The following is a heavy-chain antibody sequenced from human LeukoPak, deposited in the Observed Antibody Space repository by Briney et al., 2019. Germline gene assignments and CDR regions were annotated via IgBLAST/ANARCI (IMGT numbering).Heavy chain of an antibody. CDR2: ITATTSST. CDR3: AKIIVVVVTADDAFDI. D-gene: IGHD2-21*02. CDR1: GFTFSIYA. J-gene: IGHJ3*02. Sequence: GGSLRLSCAASGFTFSIYAMHWVRQAPGKGLEWVSTITATTSSTSYADSVKGRFTISRDNSKRTLYLQMNSLRAEDTAVYYCAKIIVVVVTADDAFDIWGQGTMVTVSS. V-gene: IGHV3-23*01.